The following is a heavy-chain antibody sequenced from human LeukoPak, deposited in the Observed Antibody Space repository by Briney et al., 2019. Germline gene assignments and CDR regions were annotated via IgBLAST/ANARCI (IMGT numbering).Heavy chain of an antibody. J-gene: IGHJ6*02. D-gene: IGHD3-22*01. CDR2: IYYSGST. CDR3: ARLSGSSGSQYYYYYGMDV. V-gene: IGHV4-59*01. Sequence: PSETLSLTCTVSGGSISSYYWSWIRQPPGKGLEWIGYIYYSGSTNYNPSLKSRITISVDTSKNQFSLKLSSVTAADTAVYYCARLSGSSGSQYYYYYGMDVWGQGTTVTVSS. CDR1: GGSISSYY.